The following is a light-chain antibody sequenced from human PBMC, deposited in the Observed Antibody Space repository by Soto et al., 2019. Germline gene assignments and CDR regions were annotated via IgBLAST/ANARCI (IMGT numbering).Light chain of an antibody. Sequence: QSALSQPASVSGSPGQSITISCTGTSSDVGSYKLVSWYQQYPGKAPKLMIYEGSKRPSGVSNRFSGSKSGNTASLTISGLQAEDEADYYCCSYAGSTTFVFGGGTKLTVL. CDR2: EGS. J-gene: IGLJ3*02. CDR3: CSYAGSTTFV. CDR1: SSDVGSYKL. V-gene: IGLV2-23*03.